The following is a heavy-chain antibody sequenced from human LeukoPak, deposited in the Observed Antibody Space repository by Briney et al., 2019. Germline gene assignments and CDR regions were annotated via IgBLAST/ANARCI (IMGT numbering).Heavy chain of an antibody. D-gene: IGHD1-1*01. CDR3: ARVGSYWDDDGVDY. V-gene: IGHV3-7*01. CDR1: GFTFSNYW. J-gene: IGHJ4*02. CDR2: IEKDGSDK. Sequence: GGSLRLSCAASGFTFSNYWMSWVRQAPGKGLEWVAKIEKDGSDKYYVDSVEGRFTMSRDNAKNSVHLHMNSLRAEDTAVYYCARVGSYWDDDGVDYWGQGTLVTVSS.